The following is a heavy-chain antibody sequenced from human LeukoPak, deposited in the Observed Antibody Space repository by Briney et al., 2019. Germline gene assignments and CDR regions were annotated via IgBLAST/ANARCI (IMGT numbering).Heavy chain of an antibody. D-gene: IGHD4-11*01. CDR2: ISSSGSTI. CDR3: ARDNYAQHWFDP. V-gene: IGHV3-48*03. J-gene: IGHJ5*02. Sequence: PGGSLRLSCAASGFTFSSYEMNWVCQAPGKGLEWVSYISSSGSTIYYADSVKGRFTISRDNAKNSLYLQMNSLRAEDTAVYYCARDNYAQHWFDPWGQGTLVTVSS. CDR1: GFTFSSYE.